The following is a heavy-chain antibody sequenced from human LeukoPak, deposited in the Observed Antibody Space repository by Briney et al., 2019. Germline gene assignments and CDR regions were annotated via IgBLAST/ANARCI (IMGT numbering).Heavy chain of an antibody. V-gene: IGHV4-39*01. CDR1: GGSISSSSYY. CDR3: ARASCYTGCLRGALKGFDY. D-gene: IGHD2-2*02. Sequence: SETLSLTCTVSGGSISSSSYYWGWIRQPPGKGLEWIGSIYYSGSTYYNPSLKSRVTISVDTSKNQFSLKLSSVTAADTAVYYCARASCYTGCLRGALKGFDYWGQGTLVTVSS. J-gene: IGHJ4*02. CDR2: IYYSGST.